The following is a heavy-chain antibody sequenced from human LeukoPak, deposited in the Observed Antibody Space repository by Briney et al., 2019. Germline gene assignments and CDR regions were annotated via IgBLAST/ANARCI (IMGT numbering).Heavy chain of an antibody. CDR3: ARDQLWPGIAASAPYYFDH. V-gene: IGHV1-69*13. Sequence: GASVKVSCKASGGTFSSYAISWVRQAPGQGLEWMGGIIPIFGTANYAQKFQGRVTITADESTSTAYMELSSLRSEDTGVYYCARDQLWPGIAASAPYYFDHWGQGTLVTVSS. D-gene: IGHD6-13*01. J-gene: IGHJ4*02. CDR1: GGTFSSYA. CDR2: IIPIFGTA.